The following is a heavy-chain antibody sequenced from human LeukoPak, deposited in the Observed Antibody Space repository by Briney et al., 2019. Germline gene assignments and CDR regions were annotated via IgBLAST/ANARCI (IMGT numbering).Heavy chain of an antibody. V-gene: IGHV3-53*01. J-gene: IGHJ6*03. D-gene: IGHD6-19*01. CDR2: IYSRDVT. Sequence: AGGSLRLSCAASGSSVSSNSMSWVRQAPGKGLECVSIIYSRDVTSYADSVKDRFTISRDSDKNTLFLQMDSLRSDDTAVYYCARVLAAIALRDYHYVDVWGKGTTVTVSS. CDR3: ARVLAAIALRDYHYVDV. CDR1: GSSVSSNS.